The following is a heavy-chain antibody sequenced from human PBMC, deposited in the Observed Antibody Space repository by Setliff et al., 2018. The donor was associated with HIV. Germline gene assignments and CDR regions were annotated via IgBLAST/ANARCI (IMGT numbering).Heavy chain of an antibody. CDR2: INHRGST. Sequence: LTCAVYGGSLSGYYWSWIRQSPGKGLEWIGEINHRGSTNYNPSFKSRVTISPDTSKNQFSLKMNSVTAADTAVYYCATWRGVGATAWGQGTLVTVSS. V-gene: IGHV4-34*01. CDR3: ATWRGVGATA. D-gene: IGHD1-26*01. CDR1: GGSLSGYY. J-gene: IGHJ4*02.